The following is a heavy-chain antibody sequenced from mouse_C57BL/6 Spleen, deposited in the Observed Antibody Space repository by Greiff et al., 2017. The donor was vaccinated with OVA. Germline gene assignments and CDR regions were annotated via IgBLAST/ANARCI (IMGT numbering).Heavy chain of an antibody. CDR3: ARRDGNYNEFAY. D-gene: IGHD2-1*01. Sequence: VQLKESGPELVKPGASVKIPCKASGYTFTDYNMDWVKQSHGKSLEWIGDINPNNGGTIYNQKFKGKATLTVDKSSSTAYMELRSLTSEDTAVYYCARRDGNYNEFAYWGQGPLVTVSA. CDR1: GYTFTDYN. CDR2: INPNNGGT. J-gene: IGHJ3*01. V-gene: IGHV1-18*01.